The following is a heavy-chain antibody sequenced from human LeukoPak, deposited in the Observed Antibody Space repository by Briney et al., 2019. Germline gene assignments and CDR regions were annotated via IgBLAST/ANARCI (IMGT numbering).Heavy chain of an antibody. CDR2: ISGSGGST. CDR1: GFTFSSYA. J-gene: IGHJ4*02. D-gene: IGHD3-10*01. V-gene: IGHV3-23*01. Sequence: PGGSLRLSCAASGFTFSSYAMSGVRQAPGKGLEGVSAISGSGGSTYYADSVKGRFTISRDNSKNTLYLQMNSLRAEDTAVDYCANPRAGRDYYGSVSYYKPDLSFDYWGQGTLVTVSS. CDR3: ANPRAGRDYYGSVSYYKPDLSFDY.